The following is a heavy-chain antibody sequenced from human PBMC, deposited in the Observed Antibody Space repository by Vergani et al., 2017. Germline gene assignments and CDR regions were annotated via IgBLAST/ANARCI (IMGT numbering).Heavy chain of an antibody. Sequence: QVQLQESGPGLVKPSQTLSLTCTVSGGSISSYYWSWIRQPPGKGLEWIGYIYYSGSTNYNPSLKSRVTISVDTSKNQFSLKLSSVTAADTAVYYCARDHRETSSSWTYYYGMDVWGQGTTVTVSS. J-gene: IGHJ6*02. CDR2: IYYSGST. CDR1: GGSISSYY. V-gene: IGHV4-59*01. D-gene: IGHD6-13*01. CDR3: ARDHRETSSSWTYYYGMDV.